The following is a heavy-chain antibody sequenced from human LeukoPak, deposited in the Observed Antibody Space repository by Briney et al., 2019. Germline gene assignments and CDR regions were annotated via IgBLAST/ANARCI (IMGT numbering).Heavy chain of an antibody. Sequence: PGGSLRLPYPPCGFTFSSYGMHWVGQAPGKAREGVGVISYDRSNKYYADSVKGRFTISRDNSKNTLYLQMNSLRAEDTAVYYCAKVPKRFTFASDYYFDYWGQGTLVTVSS. CDR3: AKVPKRFTFASDYYFDY. J-gene: IGHJ4*02. D-gene: IGHD2/OR15-2a*01. CDR1: GFTFSSYG. CDR2: ISYDRSNK. V-gene: IGHV3-30*18.